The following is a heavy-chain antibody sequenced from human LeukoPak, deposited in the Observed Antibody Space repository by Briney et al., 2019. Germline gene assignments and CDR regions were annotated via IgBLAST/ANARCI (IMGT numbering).Heavy chain of an antibody. Sequence: PGGSLRLSCAASGFTFSSYWMSWFRQAPGKGLEWVANIKQDGSENYYVDSVKGRFTISRDNAKNSLYLQMNSLRAEDTAVYYCARDQGYSYGPDAFVIWGQGTMVTVSS. CDR1: GFTFSSYW. J-gene: IGHJ3*02. D-gene: IGHD5-18*01. CDR3: ARDQGYSYGPDAFVI. CDR2: IKQDGSEN. V-gene: IGHV3-7*01.